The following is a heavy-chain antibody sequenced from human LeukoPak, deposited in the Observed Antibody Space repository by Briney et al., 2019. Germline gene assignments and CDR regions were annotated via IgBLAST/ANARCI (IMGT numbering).Heavy chain of an antibody. Sequence: PGGSLRLSCAASGFTFADYGMHWVRRSPGKGLEWVSGISWNSGSIDYADSVKGRFTISRDNAKNSLYLQMNSLRTEDMALYFCAKSSGGLYYFHVDVWGKGTTVTVSS. D-gene: IGHD3-16*01. V-gene: IGHV3-9*03. CDR3: AKSSGGLYYFHVDV. J-gene: IGHJ6*03. CDR1: GFTFADYG. CDR2: ISWNSGSI.